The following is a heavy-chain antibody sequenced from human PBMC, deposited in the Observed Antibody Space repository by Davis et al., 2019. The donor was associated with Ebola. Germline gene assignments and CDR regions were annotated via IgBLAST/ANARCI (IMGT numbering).Heavy chain of an antibody. CDR2: INHSGST. D-gene: IGHD6-13*01. Sequence: SETLSLTCAVYGGSFSGYYWSWIRQPPGKGLEWIGDINHSGSTNYNPSLKSRVTISVDTSKNQFSLKLSSVTAADTAVYYCARVGAIAAAGAYYYYYGMDVWGQGTTVTVSS. CDR1: GGSFSGYY. CDR3: ARVGAIAAAGAYYYYYGMDV. J-gene: IGHJ6*02. V-gene: IGHV4-34*01.